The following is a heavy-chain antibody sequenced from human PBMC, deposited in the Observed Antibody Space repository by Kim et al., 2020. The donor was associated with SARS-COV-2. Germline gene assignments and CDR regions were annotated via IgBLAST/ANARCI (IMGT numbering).Heavy chain of an antibody. CDR3: ARGRGPPILTGYYPHYYYYYGMDV. CDR2: INHSGST. Sequence: SETLSLTCAVYGGSFSGYYWSWIRQPPGKGLEWIGEINHSGSTNYNPSLKSRVTISVDTSKNQFSLKLSSVTAADTAVYYCARGRGPPILTGYYPHYYYYYGMDVWGQGTTVTVSS. CDR1: GGSFSGYY. J-gene: IGHJ6*02. D-gene: IGHD3-9*01. V-gene: IGHV4-34*01.